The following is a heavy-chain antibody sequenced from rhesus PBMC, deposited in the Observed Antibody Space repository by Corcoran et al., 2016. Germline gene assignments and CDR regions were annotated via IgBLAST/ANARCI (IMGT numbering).Heavy chain of an antibody. CDR2: VGVYAP. CDR3: AKSRGATFALDF. J-gene: IGHJ4*01. CDR1: GASINGPY. D-gene: IGHD1-44*02. V-gene: IGHV4-165*02. Sequence: QVHLQESGPGLVKPLETLSVTCAVSGASINGPYWHWIRQLPGKGLEWIGYVGVYAPRDHHSLQSRVAISTDTSNSQFSLKLNSVTAADTAVYYCAKSRGATFALDFWGQGVLVTVSS.